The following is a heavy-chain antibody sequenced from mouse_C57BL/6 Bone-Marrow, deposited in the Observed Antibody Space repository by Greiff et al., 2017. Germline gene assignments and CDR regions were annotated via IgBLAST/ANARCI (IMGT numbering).Heavy chain of an antibody. CDR2: IHPNSGST. CDR3: ASPSYGSSDDYYAMDY. V-gene: IGHV1-64*01. J-gene: IGHJ4*01. Sequence: QVQLQQPGAELVKPGASVKLSCKASGYTFTSYWMHWVKQRPGQGLEWIGMIHPNSGSTNYNEKFKSKATLTVDKSSSTAYMQLSSLTSEDSAVYYCASPSYGSSDDYYAMDYWGQGTSVTVSS. D-gene: IGHD1-1*01. CDR1: GYTFTSYW.